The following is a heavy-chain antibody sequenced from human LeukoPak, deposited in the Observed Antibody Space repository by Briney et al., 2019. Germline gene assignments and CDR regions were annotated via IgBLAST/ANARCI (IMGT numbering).Heavy chain of an antibody. J-gene: IGHJ4*02. CDR3: ARHQGAGEYPFDY. V-gene: IGHV1-46*01. CDR2: IKPSEGST. Sequence: GASVKVSCKASGYTFSSCYMHWVRQAPGQGPEWMGIIKPSEGSTTYAQKFQGRVTMTRDTSTSTVYMELSSLRSEDTALYYCARHQGAGEYPFDYWGQGTLVTVSS. D-gene: IGHD3-16*01. CDR1: GYTFSSCY.